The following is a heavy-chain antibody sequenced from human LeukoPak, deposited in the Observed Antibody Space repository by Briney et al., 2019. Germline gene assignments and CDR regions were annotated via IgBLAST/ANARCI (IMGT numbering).Heavy chain of an antibody. CDR2: ISGSSSYI. CDR1: GFTFSSYS. Sequence: PGGSLRLSCAASGFTFSSYSMNWVRQAPGKGLEWVSSISGSSSYIYYADSVKGRFTISRDNAKNSLYLQMNSLRAEDTAVYYCARGGYYDSRSGIDPWGQGTLVTVSS. V-gene: IGHV3-21*01. D-gene: IGHD3-22*01. CDR3: ARGGYYDSRSGIDP. J-gene: IGHJ5*02.